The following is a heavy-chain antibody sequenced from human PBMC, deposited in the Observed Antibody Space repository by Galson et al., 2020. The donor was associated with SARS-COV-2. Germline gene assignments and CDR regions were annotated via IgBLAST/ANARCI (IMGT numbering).Heavy chain of an antibody. V-gene: IGHV3-74*01. CDR2: INSAGSDP. CDR1: AFTFSDYW. J-gene: IGHJ4*02. D-gene: IGHD3-10*01. Sequence: GGSPSLSCAASAFTFSDYWMHWLRQAPRKGLVWVSRINSAGSDPAYADSVQGRFTISRDNAKNTLYLQMSSLRATDTAVYDFARVDLWLGERVVGHFDSWCQGTLVTVAS. CDR3: ARVDLWLGERVVGHFDS.